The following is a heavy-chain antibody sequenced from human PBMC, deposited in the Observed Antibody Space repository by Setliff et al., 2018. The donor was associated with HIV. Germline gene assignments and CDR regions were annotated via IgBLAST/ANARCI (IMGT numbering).Heavy chain of an antibody. Sequence: SETLSLTCAVYGGSFSGYYWSWIRQPPGKGLEWIGEINHSGSTNHNPSLKSRVTISVDTSKNQFSLKLSSVTAADTAVYYCARDRYAGEIDYWGQGTLVTVSS. V-gene: IGHV4-34*01. CDR1: GGSFSGYY. CDR3: ARDRYAGEIDY. D-gene: IGHD3-10*01. J-gene: IGHJ4*02. CDR2: INHSGST.